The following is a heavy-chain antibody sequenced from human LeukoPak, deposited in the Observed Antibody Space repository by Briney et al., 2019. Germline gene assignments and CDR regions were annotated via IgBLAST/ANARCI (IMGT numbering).Heavy chain of an antibody. CDR2: ISYDGSNK. J-gene: IGHJ6*03. V-gene: IGHV3-30-3*01. D-gene: IGHD3-10*01. Sequence: GGSLRLSCAASGFTFSSYAMHWVRQAPGKGLEWVAVISYDGSNKYYADSVKGRFTISRDNSKNTLYLQMNSLRAEDTAVYYCARGSKYGSGSYYMDVWGKGTTVTVSS. CDR1: GFTFSSYA. CDR3: ARGSKYGSGSYYMDV.